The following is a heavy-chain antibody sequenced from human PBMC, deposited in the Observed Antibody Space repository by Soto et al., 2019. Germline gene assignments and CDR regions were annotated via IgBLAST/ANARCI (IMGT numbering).Heavy chain of an antibody. D-gene: IGHD3-3*02. CDR3: AREGDDRHFFFDS. CDR1: GRSMISYY. J-gene: IGHJ4*02. V-gene: IGHV4-4*07. Sequence: PSETLSLTCNVSGRSMISYYWSWIRQPAGKGLEWIGRIYTGGNTNYNPPLKSRVTMSVDTSKSQFSLSLTSVTAADTAVYYCAREGDDRHFFFDSWGQGTLVTVSS. CDR2: IYTGGNT.